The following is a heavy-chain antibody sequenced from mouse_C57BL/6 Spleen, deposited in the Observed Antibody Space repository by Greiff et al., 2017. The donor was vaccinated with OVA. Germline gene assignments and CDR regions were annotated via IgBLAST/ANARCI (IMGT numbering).Heavy chain of an antibody. Sequence: QVQLQQPGAELVMPGASVKLSCKASGYTFTSYWMHWVKQRPGQGLEWIGEIDPSDSYTNYNQKFKGKSTLTVDKSSSTAYMQLSSLTSEDSAVYYCARSNYYGGSYGYFDVWGTGTTVTVSS. J-gene: IGHJ1*03. CDR1: GYTFTSYW. V-gene: IGHV1-69*01. D-gene: IGHD1-1*01. CDR3: ARSNYYGGSYGYFDV. CDR2: IDPSDSYT.